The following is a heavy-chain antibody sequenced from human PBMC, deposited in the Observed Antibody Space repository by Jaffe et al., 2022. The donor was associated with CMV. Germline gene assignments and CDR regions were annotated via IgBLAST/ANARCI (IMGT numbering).Heavy chain of an antibody. D-gene: IGHD2-15*01. J-gene: IGHJ4*02. Sequence: QVQLVESGGGLVKPGGSLRLSCAASGFTFSDYYMSWIRQAPGKGLEWVSYISSSSSYTNYADSVKGRFTISRDNAKNSLYLQMNSLRAEDTAVYYCARVAGEVAATNDYWGQGTLVTVSS. V-gene: IGHV3-11*06. CDR3: ARVAGEVAATNDY. CDR1: GFTFSDYY. CDR2: ISSSSSYT.